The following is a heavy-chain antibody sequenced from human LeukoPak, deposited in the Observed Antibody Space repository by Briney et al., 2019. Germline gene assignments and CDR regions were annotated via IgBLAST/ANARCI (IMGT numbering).Heavy chain of an antibody. V-gene: IGHV1-8*01. CDR2: MNPNSGNT. Sequence: GASVKVSCKASGYTFTSYDINWVRQAPGQGLEWMGWMNPNSGNTGYAQKFQGRVTMTRNTSISTAYMELSSLRSEDTAVYYCASGNYDYVWGSDRKKLRGGGMDVWGQGTTVTVSS. D-gene: IGHD3-16*02. J-gene: IGHJ6*02. CDR1: GYTFTSYD. CDR3: ASGNYDYVWGSDRKKLRGGGMDV.